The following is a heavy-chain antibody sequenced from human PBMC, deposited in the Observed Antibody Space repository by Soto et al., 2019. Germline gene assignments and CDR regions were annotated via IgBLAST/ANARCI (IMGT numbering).Heavy chain of an antibody. CDR3: ARDRGEITLEFDP. CDR2: IYYSGST. CDR1: GGSISSDGYH. V-gene: IGHV4-31*03. Sequence: VNPSETLSLTCTVSGGSISSDGYHWNWIRQHPGKGLEWIGYIYYSGSTYYNPSLKSRVTISVDTSKNQFSLKLTSVTAADTAVYFCARDRGEITLEFDPWGQGTPVTVSS. D-gene: IGHD3-10*01. J-gene: IGHJ5*02.